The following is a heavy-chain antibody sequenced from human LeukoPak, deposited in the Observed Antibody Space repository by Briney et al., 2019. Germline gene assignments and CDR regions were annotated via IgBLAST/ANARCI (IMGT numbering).Heavy chain of an antibody. V-gene: IGHV1-2*02. J-gene: IGHJ4*02. CDR2: INPNSGET. D-gene: IGHD3-16*01. CDR1: GYTFTDYY. Sequence: ASVKVSCKASGYTFTDYYMHWVRQAPGQGLEWMGWINPNSGETNYAQDFHGRVTMTRDTSLSPAYMELSRLSSDDTAVYYFGNAGDCGSFVWGRGTLVIVSS. CDR3: GNAGDCGSFV.